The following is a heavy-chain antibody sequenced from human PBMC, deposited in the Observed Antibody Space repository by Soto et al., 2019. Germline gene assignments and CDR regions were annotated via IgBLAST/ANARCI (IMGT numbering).Heavy chain of an antibody. D-gene: IGHD6-13*01. CDR2: TRNKAMSYTT. CDR3: ARVRSSSWGLDAFDI. V-gene: IGHV3-72*01. CDR1: GFTFSDHY. Sequence: GGSLRLSCASSGFTFSDHYMDLVRQSPGKGLEWVGRTRNKAMSYTTEYAASVKGRFTVSRDDSKNSLYLQMNGLKTEDTALYYCARVRSSSWGLDAFDICGQGTVVTVSS. J-gene: IGHJ3*02.